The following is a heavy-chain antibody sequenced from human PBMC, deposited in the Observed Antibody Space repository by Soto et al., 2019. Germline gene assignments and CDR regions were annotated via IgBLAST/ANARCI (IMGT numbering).Heavy chain of an antibody. V-gene: IGHV4-59*08. D-gene: IGHD1-26*01. CDR3: ARLGSGSFRD. Sequence: QVQLQESGPGLVKPSETLSLTCTVSGGSISSYYWCWIRQPPGKGLEWIGYIYYSGSTNYNPTLTSRVPITVDTSNNEFSLRLSSVTAADAAMYYCARLGSGSFRDWGQGTLVTVSS. J-gene: IGHJ1*01. CDR1: GGSISSYY. CDR2: IYYSGST.